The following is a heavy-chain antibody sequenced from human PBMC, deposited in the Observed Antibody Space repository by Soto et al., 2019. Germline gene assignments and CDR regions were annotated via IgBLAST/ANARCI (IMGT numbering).Heavy chain of an antibody. V-gene: IGHV4-30-4*01. J-gene: IGHJ5*02. Sequence: SETLSLTCTVSGGSISSGDYYWSWIRQPPGKGLEWIGYIYYSGSTYYNPSLKSRVTISVDTSKDQFSLKLSSVTAADTAVYYCASPKIAFYNWFDPWGQGTLVTVSS. CDR3: ASPKIAFYNWFDP. CDR2: IYYSGST. D-gene: IGHD3-3*02. CDR1: GGSISSGDYY.